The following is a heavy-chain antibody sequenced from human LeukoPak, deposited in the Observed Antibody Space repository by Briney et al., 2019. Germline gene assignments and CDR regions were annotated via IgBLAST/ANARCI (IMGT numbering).Heavy chain of an antibody. V-gene: IGHV4-34*09. CDR1: GGSFSGYY. D-gene: IGHD3-10*01. CDR2: INHSGST. CDR3: ARDLRGIRGVGSNWFDP. Sequence: SETLSLTCAVYGGSFSGYYWSWIRQPPGKGLEWIGEINHSGSTNYNPSLKSRVTMSVDTSKNQFSLKLSSVTAADTAVYYCARDLRGIRGVGSNWFDPWGQGTLVTVSS. J-gene: IGHJ5*02.